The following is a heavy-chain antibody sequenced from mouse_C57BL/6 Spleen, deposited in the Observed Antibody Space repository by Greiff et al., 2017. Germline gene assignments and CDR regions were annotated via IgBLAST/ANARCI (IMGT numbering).Heavy chain of an antibody. CDR1: GYSITSGYY. V-gene: IGHV3-6*01. J-gene: IGHJ4*01. Sequence: EVKLMESGPGLVKPSQSLSLTCSVTGYSITSGYYWNWIRQFPGNKLEWMGYISYDGSNNYNPSLKNRISITRDTSKNQFFLKLNSVTTEDTATYYCARGDYYGSSRPMDYWGQGTSVTVSS. D-gene: IGHD1-1*01. CDR2: ISYDGSN. CDR3: ARGDYYGSSRPMDY.